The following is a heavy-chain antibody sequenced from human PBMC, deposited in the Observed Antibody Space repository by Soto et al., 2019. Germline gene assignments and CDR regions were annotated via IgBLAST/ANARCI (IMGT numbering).Heavy chain of an antibody. CDR1: GFSLPTDRVG. CDR3: EHAYSGRSLY. J-gene: IGHJ4*02. V-gene: IGHV2-5*02. D-gene: IGHD1-26*01. Sequence: QITLKESGPTLVKPTQTLTLTCIFSGFSLPTDRVGVGWIRQPPGKALEWLAVIYWDDSKTYRPSLKSRLTITKATSKNQVALTMTDMDPVDTSTYYCEHAYSGRSLYWGQGTMVTVS. CDR2: IYWDDSK.